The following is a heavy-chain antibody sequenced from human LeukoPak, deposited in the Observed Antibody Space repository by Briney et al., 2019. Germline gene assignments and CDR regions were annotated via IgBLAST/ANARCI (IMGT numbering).Heavy chain of an antibody. Sequence: GESLKISCKGSGYSFTSYWIGWVRQMPGKGLEWMGIIYPGDSDTGYSPSFQGQVTISADKSISTAYLQWSSLKASDTAMYYCATGGAYCGGDCSPGAFDIWGQGAMVTVSS. D-gene: IGHD2-21*02. J-gene: IGHJ3*02. CDR2: IYPGDSDT. V-gene: IGHV5-51*01. CDR1: GYSFTSYW. CDR3: ATGGAYCGGDCSPGAFDI.